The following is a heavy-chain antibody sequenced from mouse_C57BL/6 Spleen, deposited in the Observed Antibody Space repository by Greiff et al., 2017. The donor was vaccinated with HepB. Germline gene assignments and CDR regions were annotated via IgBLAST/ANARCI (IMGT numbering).Heavy chain of an antibody. Sequence: EVQRVESGGGLVKPGGSLKLSCAASGFTFSSYAMSWVRQTPEKRLEWVATISDGGSYTYYPDNVKGRFTISRDNAKNNLYLQMSHLKSEDTAMYYCASEAADWYFDVWGTGTTVTVSS. CDR3: ASEAADWYFDV. CDR2: ISDGGSYT. J-gene: IGHJ1*03. V-gene: IGHV5-4*01. CDR1: GFTFSSYA.